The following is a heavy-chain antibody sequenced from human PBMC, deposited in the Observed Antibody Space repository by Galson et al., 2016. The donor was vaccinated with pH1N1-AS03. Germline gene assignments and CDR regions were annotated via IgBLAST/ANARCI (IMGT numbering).Heavy chain of an antibody. CDR1: GYTSTIYW. V-gene: IGHV5-10-1*01. J-gene: IGHJ4*02. CDR3: ARHRKPYDSGSDFDY. Sequence: QSGAEVKMPGESLKISCQGSGYTSTIYWISWVRQMPGKGLEWMGKIDPSDSYTYYSPSFRGHVTFSIDKSTSTAFLQWNNLKASDSALYFCARHRKPYDSGSDFDYWGQGTLVAVSS. D-gene: IGHD3-10*01. CDR2: IDPSDSYT.